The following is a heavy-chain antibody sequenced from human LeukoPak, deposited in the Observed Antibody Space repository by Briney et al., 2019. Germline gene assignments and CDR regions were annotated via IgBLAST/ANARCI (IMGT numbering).Heavy chain of an antibody. D-gene: IGHD2/OR15-2a*01. J-gene: IGHJ6*02. CDR2: IKADGSGT. V-gene: IGHV3-43*02. CDR1: GFTIGPYA. CDR3: ATWAFYHNLDV. Sequence: GALRLSCAASGFTIGPYAMYWVRQGSGRGLEWVSVIKADGSGTFYADSVRGRFTTSRDNSKNSLYLQMNSLTSEDTALYYCATWAFYHNLDVWGQGTTVIVSS.